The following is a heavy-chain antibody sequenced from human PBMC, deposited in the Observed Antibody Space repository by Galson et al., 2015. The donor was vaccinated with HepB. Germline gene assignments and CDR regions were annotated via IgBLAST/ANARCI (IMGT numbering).Heavy chain of an antibody. D-gene: IGHD3-9*01. J-gene: IGHJ4*02. V-gene: IGHV7-4-1*02. CDR1: GYTFTSYA. CDR3: ARDGFDVLTGYKGFDS. CDR2: INTNNGNP. Sequence: SVKVSCKASGYTFTSYAINWVRQAPGKGLEWMGWINTNNGNPTYGQGFTGRFVFSLDTSVSTAYLQISSLKAEDTAVYYCARDGFDVLTGYKGFDSWGQGSLVTVSS.